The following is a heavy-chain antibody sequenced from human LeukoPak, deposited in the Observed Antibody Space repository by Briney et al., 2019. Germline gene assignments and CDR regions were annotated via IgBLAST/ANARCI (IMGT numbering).Heavy chain of an antibody. V-gene: IGHV3-30*04. CDR2: ISYDGSNK. CDR3: ARDPAEYSGSYYDY. D-gene: IGHD1-26*01. CDR1: GFTFSSYA. Sequence: QPGGSLRLSCAASGFTFSSYAMHWVRQAPGKGLEWVAVISYDGSNKYYADSVKGRFTISRDNSENTLYLQMNSLRAEDTAVYYCARDPAEYSGSYYDYWGQGTLVTVSS. J-gene: IGHJ4*02.